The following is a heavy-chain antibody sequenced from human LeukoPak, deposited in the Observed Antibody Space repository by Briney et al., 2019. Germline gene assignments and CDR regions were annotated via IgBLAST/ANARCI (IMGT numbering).Heavy chain of an antibody. V-gene: IGHV4-39*07. CDR3: ARDSYDFWSGYPKNSFDY. D-gene: IGHD3-3*01. CDR2: IYYSGST. CDR1: GGSISSSSYY. J-gene: IGHJ4*02. Sequence: SETLSLTCTVSGGSISSSSYYWGWIRQPPGKGLEWMGSIYYSGSTYYNPSLKSRATISVDTSKNQFSLKLSSVTAADTAVYYCARDSYDFWSGYPKNSFDYWGQGTLVTVSS.